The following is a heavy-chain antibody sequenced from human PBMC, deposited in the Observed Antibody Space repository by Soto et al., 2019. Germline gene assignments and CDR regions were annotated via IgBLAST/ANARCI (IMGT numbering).Heavy chain of an antibody. CDR3: ARGRITGTLAPNWFDP. CDR2: IIPIFGTA. J-gene: IGHJ5*02. V-gene: IGHV1-69*13. D-gene: IGHD1-7*01. CDR1: GGTFSSYA. Sequence: RASVKVSCKASGGTFSSYAISWVRQAPGQGLEWMGGIIPIFGTANYAQKFQGRVTITADESTSTAYMELSSLRSEDTAVYYCARGRITGTLAPNWFDPWGQGTLVTVST.